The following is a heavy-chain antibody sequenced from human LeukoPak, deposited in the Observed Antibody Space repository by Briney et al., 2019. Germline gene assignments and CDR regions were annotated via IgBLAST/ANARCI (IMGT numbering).Heavy chain of an antibody. J-gene: IGHJ5*02. V-gene: IGHV3-21*01. CDR2: ISGTSISI. CDR3: ASLQGDIDP. Sequence: PGGSLRLSCAASGFTFSSYYINWVRQAPGKGLEWVSSISGTSISIYYAGSVKGRFTISRDNAKNSLSLQMNSLRAEDTAVYYCASLQGDIDPWGQGTLVTVSS. CDR1: GFTFSSYY. D-gene: IGHD1-26*01.